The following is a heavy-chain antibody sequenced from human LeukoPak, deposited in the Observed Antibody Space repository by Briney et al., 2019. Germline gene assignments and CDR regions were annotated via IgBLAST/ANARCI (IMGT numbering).Heavy chain of an antibody. CDR1: GGSISSTGYY. J-gene: IGHJ4*02. CDR2: INHSGST. D-gene: IGHD1-14*01. V-gene: IGHV4-39*07. Sequence: SQTLSLACTVSGGSISSTGYYWSWIRQPPGKGLEWIGEINHSGSTNYNPSLKSRVTISVDTSKNQFSLKLSSVTAADTAVYYCARLRNPKTFDYWGQGTLVTVSS. CDR3: ARLRNPKTFDY.